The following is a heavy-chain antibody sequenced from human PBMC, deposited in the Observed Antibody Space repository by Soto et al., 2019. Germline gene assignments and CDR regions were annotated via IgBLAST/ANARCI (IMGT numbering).Heavy chain of an antibody. CDR1: HYSFARYG. J-gene: IGHJ6*02. CDR3: AREGYCSSGSCALYSHDFFGMDV. V-gene: IGHV1-18*01. CDR2: ISTYNSNT. Sequence: GASVKVSCKASHYSFARYGISWVRQAPGQGLEWMGWISTYNSNTKYAQKFQGRVTMTTDTPTSTAYMNLRSLTSDDTAVYYCAREGYCSSGSCALYSHDFFGMDVWGQGTTVTVS. D-gene: IGHD2-15*01.